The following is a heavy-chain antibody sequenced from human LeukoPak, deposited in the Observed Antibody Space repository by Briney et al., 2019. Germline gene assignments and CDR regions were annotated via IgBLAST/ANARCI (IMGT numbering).Heavy chain of an antibody. Sequence: GGSLRLSCAASGFTFSSYAMGWVRQAPGKGLEWVSAISGSGGSTYYADSVKGRFTISRDNSKNTLYLQMNSLRAEDTAVYYCAKSPHGSGSYYNGYYYYMDVWGKGTTVTVSS. CDR3: AKSPHGSGSYYNGYYYYMDV. J-gene: IGHJ6*03. V-gene: IGHV3-23*01. D-gene: IGHD3-10*01. CDR2: ISGSGGST. CDR1: GFTFSSYA.